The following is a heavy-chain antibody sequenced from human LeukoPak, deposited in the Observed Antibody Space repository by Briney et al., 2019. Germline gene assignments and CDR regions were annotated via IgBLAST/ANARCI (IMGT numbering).Heavy chain of an antibody. D-gene: IGHD5-18*01. V-gene: IGHV3-30*18. CDR2: ISDDGSTK. J-gene: IGHJ6*02. CDR3: AKNIRGYSYSYHVVTAILGYYYGMDV. CDR1: GFTFSSYG. Sequence: PGGSLRLSCAASGFTFSSYGMHWVRQAPGKGLEWVAVISDDGSTKYYADSVKGRFTISRDNSKNTLYLQMNSLRAEDTAVYYCAKNIRGYSYSYHVVTAILGYYYGMDVWGQGTKVTVSS.